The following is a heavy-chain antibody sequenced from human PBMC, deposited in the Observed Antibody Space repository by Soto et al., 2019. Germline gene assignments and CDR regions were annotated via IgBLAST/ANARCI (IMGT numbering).Heavy chain of an antibody. J-gene: IGHJ4*02. V-gene: IGHV4-59*08. CDR1: GGSLSNNY. CDR2: IYYSGTT. D-gene: IGHD2-15*01. CDR3: ARARGARYFDY. Sequence: SETLSLTCTVSGGSLSNNYWSWIRQPPGKGLEWIGYIYYSGTTNYNPSLESRVTISVDTSKNQFSLKLSSVTAADTAVYYCARARGARYFDYWGQGTLVTVSS.